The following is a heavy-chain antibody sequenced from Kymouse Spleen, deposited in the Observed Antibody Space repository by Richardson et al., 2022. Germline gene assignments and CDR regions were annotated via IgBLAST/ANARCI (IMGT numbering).Heavy chain of an antibody. Sequence: QVQLQQWGAGLLKPSETLSLTCAVYGGSFSGYYWSWIRQPPGKGLEWIGEINHSGSTNYNPSLKSRVTISVDTSKNQFSLKLSSVTAADTAVYYCARGPGELLFDYWGQGTLVTVSS. D-gene: IGHD1-26*01,IGHD3-16*02. V-gene: IGHV4-34*01. J-gene: IGHJ4*02. CDR1: GGSFSGYY. CDR3: ARGPGELLFDY. CDR2: INHSGST.